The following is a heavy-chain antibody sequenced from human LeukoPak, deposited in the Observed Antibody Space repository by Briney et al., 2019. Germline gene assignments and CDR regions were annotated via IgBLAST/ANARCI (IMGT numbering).Heavy chain of an antibody. D-gene: IGHD2-15*01. V-gene: IGHV4-59*01. Sequence: PSETLPLTCTVSGGFIRSYYWNWIRQPPGKGLEWIGYIHYSGSTKYNPSLKSRVTISVDTSKNQFSLRLSSVTAADTAVYYCARGWRGYYYGVDVWGQGTTVTVSS. CDR2: IHYSGST. J-gene: IGHJ6*02. CDR3: ARGWRGYYYGVDV. CDR1: GGFIRSYY.